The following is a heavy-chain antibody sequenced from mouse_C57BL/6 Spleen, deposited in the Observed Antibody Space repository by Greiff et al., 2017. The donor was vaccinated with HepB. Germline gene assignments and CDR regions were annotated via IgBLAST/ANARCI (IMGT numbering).Heavy chain of an antibody. D-gene: IGHD1-1*01. V-gene: IGHV5-16*01. Sequence: EVKVVESEGGLVQPGSSMKLSCTASGFTFSDYYMAWVRQVPEKGLEWVANINYDGSSTYYLDSLKSRFIISRDNAKNILYLQMSSLKSEDTATYYCARARGLFITTVEDYFDYWGQGTTLTVSS. CDR3: ARARGLFITTVEDYFDY. CDR1: GFTFSDYY. J-gene: IGHJ2*01. CDR2: INYDGSST.